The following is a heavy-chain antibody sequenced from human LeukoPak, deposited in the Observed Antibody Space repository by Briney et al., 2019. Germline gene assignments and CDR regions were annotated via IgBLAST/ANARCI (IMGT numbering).Heavy chain of an antibody. CDR1: GFTFSSFS. CDR2: ISGDGSDA. J-gene: IGHJ2*01. CDR3: ARWTPTYGDHYYWYFDL. Sequence: GGSLRLSCAASGFTFSSFSMHWARQAPGKGLVWVSHISGDGSDAKYADSVKGRFTISRDNAKSTMYLQMNSLRAEDTAVYYCARWTPTYGDHYYWYFDLWGRGTLVTVSA. D-gene: IGHD4-17*01. V-gene: IGHV3-74*03.